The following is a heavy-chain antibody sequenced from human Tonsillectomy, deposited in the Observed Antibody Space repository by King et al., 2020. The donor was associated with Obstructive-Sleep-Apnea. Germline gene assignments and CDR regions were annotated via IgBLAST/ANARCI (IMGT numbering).Heavy chain of an antibody. D-gene: IGHD3-22*01. J-gene: IGHJ4*02. CDR1: GFTFSDYY. V-gene: IGHV3-11*06. CDR2: ISSSSSYT. CDR3: ARGRTRYYYDSSGYYGNFDY. Sequence: VQLVESGGGLVKPGGSLRLSCAASGFTFSDYYMSWIRQAPGKGLEWVSYISSSSSYTNYADSVKGRFTISRDNAKNSLYPKMNSLRAEDTAVYYCARGRTRYYYDSSGYYGNFDYWGQGTLVTVSS.